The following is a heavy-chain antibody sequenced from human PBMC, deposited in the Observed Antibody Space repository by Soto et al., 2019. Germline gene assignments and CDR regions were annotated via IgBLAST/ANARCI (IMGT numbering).Heavy chain of an antibody. D-gene: IGHD6-13*01. V-gene: IGHV1-69*01. CDR1: GGTCSSYA. CDR2: IIPIFGTA. J-gene: IGHJ5*02. CDR3: ARVSDFQQLAADSILNWFDP. Sequence: QVQLVQSGAEVKKPGSSVKVSCKASGGTCSSYAISWVRQAPGQGLEWMGGIIPIFGTANYAQKFQGRVTITADESTSTAYMELSSLRSEDTAVYYCARVSDFQQLAADSILNWFDPWGQGTLVTVSS.